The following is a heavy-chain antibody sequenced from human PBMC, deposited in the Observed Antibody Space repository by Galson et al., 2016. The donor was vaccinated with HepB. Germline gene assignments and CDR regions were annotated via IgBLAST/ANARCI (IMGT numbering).Heavy chain of an antibody. J-gene: IGHJ3*02. D-gene: IGHD1-26*01. CDR3: VRDGPAGAADFDI. CDR2: SADKVQSFIT. CDR1: GFIFSDHY. V-gene: IGHV3-72*01. Sequence: SLRLSCAASGFIFSDHYMDWVRQAPGKGLEWVGRSADKVQSFITEYGASVKGRFTISRDNSKNSLYLQMNSLKTEDTAVYYCVRDGPAGAADFDIWGQGTMVTVSS.